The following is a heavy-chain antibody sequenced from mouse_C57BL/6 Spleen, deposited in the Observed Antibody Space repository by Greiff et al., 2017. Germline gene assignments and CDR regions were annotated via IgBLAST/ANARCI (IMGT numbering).Heavy chain of an antibody. CDR3: TRPLTGGDAMDY. CDR2: IYPGNSDT. V-gene: IGHV1-5*01. Sequence: VQLQQSGTVLARPGASVKMSCKTSGYTFTSSWMHWVKQRPGQGLEWIGAIYPGNSDTSYNQKFKGKAKLTAVTSASTAYMELSSLTNEDSAVYYCTRPLTGGDAMDYWGQGTSVTVSS. J-gene: IGHJ4*01. CDR1: GYTFTSSW. D-gene: IGHD4-1*01.